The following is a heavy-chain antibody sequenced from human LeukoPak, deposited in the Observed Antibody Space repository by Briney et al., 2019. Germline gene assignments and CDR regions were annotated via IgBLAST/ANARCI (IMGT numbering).Heavy chain of an antibody. D-gene: IGHD3-22*01. CDR2: IRNKAVSYTA. V-gene: IGHV3-72*01. CDR1: GFPFNDHY. Sequence: GGSLRLSCTASGFPFNDHYMDWVRQAPGRGLEWVGLIRNKAVSYTAVYAASVKGRFTISRDDSKNSVYLQMNSLKTEDTAVYFCARDSSGSPDDSWGQGTLVTVSS. J-gene: IGHJ4*02. CDR3: ARDSSGSPDDS.